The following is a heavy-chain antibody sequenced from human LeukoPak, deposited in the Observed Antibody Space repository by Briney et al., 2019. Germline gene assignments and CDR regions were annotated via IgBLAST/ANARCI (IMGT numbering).Heavy chain of an antibody. J-gene: IGHJ4*02. D-gene: IGHD3-16*01. CDR3: ARGRGDFDY. Sequence: SETLSLTCTVSGGSISSYYWSWLRQPPGKGLEWIGYIYYSGSTNYNPSHKSRVTISVDTSKNQFSLKLSSVTAADTAVYYCARGRGDFDYWGQGTLVTVSS. CDR2: IYYSGST. V-gene: IGHV4-59*01. CDR1: GGSISSYY.